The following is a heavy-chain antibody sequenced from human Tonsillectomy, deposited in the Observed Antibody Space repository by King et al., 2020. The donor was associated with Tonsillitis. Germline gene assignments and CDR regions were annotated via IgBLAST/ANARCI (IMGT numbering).Heavy chain of an antibody. Sequence: VQLVESGGGVVQPGRSLRLSCAASGFTFRTYGMHWVRQAPGKGLEWVAVISFDGSHKSYADSVKGRFNISRDNSNNTLFLQINSLSVEDTALYYCAKDSVGDPTRRAPLSWGFYYGMDVWGQGTTVTVSS. D-gene: IGHD3-16*02. CDR3: AKDSVGDPTRRAPLSWGFYYGMDV. CDR1: GFTFRTYG. CDR2: ISFDGSHK. J-gene: IGHJ6*02. V-gene: IGHV3-30*18.